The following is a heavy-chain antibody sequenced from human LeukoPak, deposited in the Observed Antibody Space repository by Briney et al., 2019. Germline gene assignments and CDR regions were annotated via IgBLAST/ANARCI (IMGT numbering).Heavy chain of an antibody. J-gene: IGHJ4*02. CDR1: GYTFTASG. CDR2: MNPNSGNT. CDR3: ARVTRRGNGAGDQRGVGY. Sequence: GASVKLSCKASGYTFTASGLCWVRQAPGQGLEWMGWMNPNSGNTGYAQKFQGRVTMTRNTSISTAYMELSSLRSEDTAVYYCARVTRRGNGAGDQRGVGYWGQGTLVTVSS. V-gene: IGHV1-8*02. D-gene: IGHD2-21*02.